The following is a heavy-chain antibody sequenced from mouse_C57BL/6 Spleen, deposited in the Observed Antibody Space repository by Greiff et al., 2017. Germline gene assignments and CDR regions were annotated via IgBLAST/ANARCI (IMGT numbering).Heavy chain of an antibody. CDR2: ISDGGSYT. J-gene: IGHJ4*01. CDR3: ARRGLGNYGGSAMDY. D-gene: IGHD2-1*01. CDR1: GFTFSSYA. V-gene: IGHV5-4*03. Sequence: DVKLVESGGGLVKPGGSLKLSCAASGFTFSSYAMSWVRQTPEKRLEWVATISDGGSYTYYPDNVKGRFTISRDNAKNNLYLQMSHLKSEDTAMYYCARRGLGNYGGSAMDYWGQGTSVTVSS.